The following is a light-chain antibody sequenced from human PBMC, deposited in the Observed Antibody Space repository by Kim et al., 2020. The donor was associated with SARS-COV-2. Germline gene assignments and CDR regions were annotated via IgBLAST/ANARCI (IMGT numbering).Light chain of an antibody. CDR3: QSYDSSLSEV. J-gene: IGLJ3*02. V-gene: IGLV1-40*01. Sequence: QAVVTQPLSVSGAPGQRVTISCTGSSSNIGAGYDVHWYQQLPGTAPKLLIYSNSNRPSGVPDRFSGSKSGTSASLAITGLQAEDEADYYCQSYDSSLSEVFGGGTQLTVL. CDR2: SNS. CDR1: SSNIGAGYD.